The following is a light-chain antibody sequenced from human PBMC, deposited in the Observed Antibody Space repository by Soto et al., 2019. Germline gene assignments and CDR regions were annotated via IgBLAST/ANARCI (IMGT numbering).Light chain of an antibody. CDR1: QDISNY. CDR3: QQYDTLPFS. CDR2: DAS. V-gene: IGKV1-33*01. Sequence: DIQMSQSPSSLSASVGDRVTITCQANQDISNYLNWYQHKPGKPPKLLIYDASNLETGVPSRFSGSKSGTAFTFTITSLQPEDIATYYCQQYDTLPFSFGGGTKVEIK. J-gene: IGKJ4*01.